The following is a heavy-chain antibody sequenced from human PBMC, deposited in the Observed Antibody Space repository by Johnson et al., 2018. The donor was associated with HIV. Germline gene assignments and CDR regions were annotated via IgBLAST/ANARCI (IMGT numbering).Heavy chain of an antibody. J-gene: IGHJ3*02. D-gene: IGHD6-13*01. CDR3: ARERIAAAGLDAFDI. CDR2: IRYDGSNK. V-gene: IGHV3-30*02. CDR1: GFTFSNYG. Sequence: QMLLVESGGGVVQPGGSLRLYCAASGFTFSNYGMHWVRQAPGKGLEWVAFIRYDGSNKYYADSVKGRFTISRDNSKNTLYLQMNSLRAEDTAVYYCARERIAAAGLDAFDIWGQGTMVTVSS.